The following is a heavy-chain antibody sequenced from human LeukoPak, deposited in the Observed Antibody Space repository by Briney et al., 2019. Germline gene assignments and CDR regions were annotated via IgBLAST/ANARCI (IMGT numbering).Heavy chain of an antibody. Sequence: GGSLRLSCAASGFTFSSYAMSWVRQAPGKGLEWVSDISASGGSTYYADSVKGRFTISRDNSKITLYLKMNSLRAEDAAVYYCAKDVGSGSGSYYNYWGQGTLVTVSS. CDR1: GFTFSSYA. CDR3: AKDVGSGSGSYYNY. CDR2: ISASGGST. V-gene: IGHV3-23*01. D-gene: IGHD3-10*01. J-gene: IGHJ4*02.